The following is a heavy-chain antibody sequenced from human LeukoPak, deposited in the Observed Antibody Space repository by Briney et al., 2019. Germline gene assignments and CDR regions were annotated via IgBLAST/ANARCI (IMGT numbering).Heavy chain of an antibody. Sequence: EWVSVIYSGGSTYYADSVKGRFTISRDNSKNTLYLQMNSLRAEDTAVYYCARTHDSGSYDRWGQGTLVTVSS. J-gene: IGHJ4*02. V-gene: IGHV3-66*02. D-gene: IGHD1-26*01. CDR3: ARTHDSGSYDR. CDR2: IYSGGST.